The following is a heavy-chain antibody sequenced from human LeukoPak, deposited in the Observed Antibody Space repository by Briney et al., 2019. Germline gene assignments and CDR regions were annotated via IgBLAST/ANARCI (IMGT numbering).Heavy chain of an antibody. D-gene: IGHD5-12*01. V-gene: IGHV3-23*01. J-gene: IGHJ4*02. CDR1: GFTFTTNA. CDR3: AKCGNSGCHLIDY. CDR2: ISGRTGAT. Sequence: GGSLRLSCAASGFTFTTNAMSWVRQAPGKGLEWVAAISGRTGATYYADSEKGRFTISRDNSKSTLYLQMDSLRAEDTAVYYCAKCGNSGCHLIDYWGQGTLVTVSS.